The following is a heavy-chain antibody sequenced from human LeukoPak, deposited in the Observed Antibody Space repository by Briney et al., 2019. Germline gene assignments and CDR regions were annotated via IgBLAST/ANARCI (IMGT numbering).Heavy chain of an antibody. CDR2: IHYNGRT. CDR3: ARGVTIFGVIIPVTWFDP. D-gene: IGHD3-3*01. CDR1: GGSISSGGYY. Sequence: NPSETLSLTCTVSGGSISSGGYYWSWIRQHPGKGLEWIGYIHYNGRTYYNPSLKSRLVISLDTSKNQFSLKLSSVTAADTAVYYCARGVTIFGVIIPVTWFDPWGQGTLVTVSS. V-gene: IGHV4-30-4*08. J-gene: IGHJ5*02.